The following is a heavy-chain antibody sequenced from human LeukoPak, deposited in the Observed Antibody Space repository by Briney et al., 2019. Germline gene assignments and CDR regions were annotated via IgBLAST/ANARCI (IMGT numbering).Heavy chain of an antibody. Sequence: LSLTCTVSGGSISSGGYYWSWVRQAPGKGLEWVAVIWYDGSNKYYADSVKGRFTISRDNSKNTLYLQMTSLRAEDTAVYYCARSYYDILTGPEYYFDYWGQGTLVTVSS. CDR3: ARSYYDILTGPEYYFDY. D-gene: IGHD3-9*01. CDR2: IWYDGSNK. V-gene: IGHV3-33*08. J-gene: IGHJ4*02. CDR1: GGSISSGGYY.